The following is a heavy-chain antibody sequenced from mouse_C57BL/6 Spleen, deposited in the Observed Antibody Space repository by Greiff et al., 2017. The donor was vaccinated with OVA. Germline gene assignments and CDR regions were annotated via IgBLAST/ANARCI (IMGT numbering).Heavy chain of an antibody. CDR1: GYTFTDYY. CDR2: IFPGSGST. V-gene: IGHV1-75*01. Sequence: VKLMESGPELVKPGASVKISCKASGYTFTDYYINWVKQRPGQGLEWIGWIFPGSGSTYYNEKFKGKATLTVDKSSSTAYMLLSSLTSEDSAVYFCAREMTAQATGAMDYWGQGTSVTVSS. D-gene: IGHD3-2*02. J-gene: IGHJ4*01. CDR3: AREMTAQATGAMDY.